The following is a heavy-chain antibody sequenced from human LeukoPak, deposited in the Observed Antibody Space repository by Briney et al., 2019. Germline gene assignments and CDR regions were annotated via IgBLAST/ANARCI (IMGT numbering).Heavy chain of an antibody. J-gene: IGHJ5*02. Sequence: ASVKVSCKASGYTFTSYYMHWVRQAPGQGLEWMGVINPSGGRTNYAQKFQGRVTMTRDMSTSTVYMELSSLRSEDMAVYYCAGGWYGDWFDPWGQGTLVTVSS. CDR2: INPSGGRT. CDR3: AGGWYGDWFDP. CDR1: GYTFTSYY. D-gene: IGHD6-19*01. V-gene: IGHV1-46*01.